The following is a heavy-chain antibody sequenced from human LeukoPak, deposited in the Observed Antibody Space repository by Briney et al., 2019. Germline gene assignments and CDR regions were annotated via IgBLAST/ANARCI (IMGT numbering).Heavy chain of an antibody. CDR3: ASYYGSGSFYKLDS. D-gene: IGHD3-10*01. J-gene: IGHJ4*02. V-gene: IGHV3-74*01. Sequence: GGSLRLSCAASGFTFRTLAMNWVRQAPGKGLVWVSRINNDGSSTIYADSVKGRFTISRDNAKNTLYLQMNSLRAEDTAVYFCASYYGSGSFYKLDSWGQGTLVTVSS. CDR2: INNDGSST. CDR1: GFTFRTLA.